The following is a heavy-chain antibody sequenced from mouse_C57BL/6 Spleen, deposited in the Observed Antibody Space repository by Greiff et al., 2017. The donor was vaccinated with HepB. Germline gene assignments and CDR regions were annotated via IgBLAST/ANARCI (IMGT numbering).Heavy chain of an antibody. CDR1: GYTFTTYP. V-gene: IGHV1-47*01. Sequence: VKLVESGAELVKPGASVKMSCKASGYTFTTYPIEWMKQNHGKSLEWIGNFHPYNDDTKYNEKFKGKATLTVEKSSSTVYLELSRLTSDDSAVFYCARHSMVPPYAMDYWGQGTSVTVSS. CDR2: FHPYNDDT. CDR3: ARHSMVPPYAMDY. D-gene: IGHD1-1*02. J-gene: IGHJ4*01.